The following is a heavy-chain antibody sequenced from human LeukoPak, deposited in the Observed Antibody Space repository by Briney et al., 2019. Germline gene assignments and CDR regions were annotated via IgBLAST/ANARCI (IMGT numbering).Heavy chain of an antibody. CDR3: AKDGGSGNRQQLGY. V-gene: IGHV3-23*01. CDR1: GSTFSSYT. J-gene: IGHJ4*02. Sequence: GGSLRLSCAASGSTFSSYTMSWVRQAPGKGLEWVSSIGSGGTTYYADSVKGRFTISRDNSKNTLYLQMTSLRAEDPAVYYCAKDGGSGNRQQLGYWGQGSLVTVSS. CDR2: IGSGGTT. D-gene: IGHD6-13*01.